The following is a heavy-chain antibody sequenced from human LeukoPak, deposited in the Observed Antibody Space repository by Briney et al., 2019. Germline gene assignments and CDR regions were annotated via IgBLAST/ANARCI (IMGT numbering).Heavy chain of an antibody. V-gene: IGHV4-59*01. J-gene: IGHJ4*02. Sequence: SETLSLTCTVSGGSISSYYWSWIRQPPGKGLEWIGYIYYSGSTNYNPSLKSRVTISVDTSKNQFSLKLSSVTAADTALYYCAREAIAAAGCFDYWGQGTLVTVSS. CDR3: AREAIAAAGCFDY. D-gene: IGHD6-13*01. CDR2: IYYSGST. CDR1: GGSISSYY.